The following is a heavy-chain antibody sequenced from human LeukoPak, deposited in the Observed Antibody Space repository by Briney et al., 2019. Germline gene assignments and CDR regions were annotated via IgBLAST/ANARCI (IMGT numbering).Heavy chain of an antibody. CDR3: ARTAYTAMGYDAFDI. Sequence: GESLKISCKGSGYSFTSYWIGWVRQMPGKGLEWMGIIYPGDSDTRYSPSFQGQVTISADKSISTAYLQWSSLKASDTAMYYCARTAYTAMGYDAFDIWGQGTMVTVSS. D-gene: IGHD5-18*01. CDR2: IYPGDSDT. J-gene: IGHJ3*02. CDR1: GYSFTSYW. V-gene: IGHV5-51*01.